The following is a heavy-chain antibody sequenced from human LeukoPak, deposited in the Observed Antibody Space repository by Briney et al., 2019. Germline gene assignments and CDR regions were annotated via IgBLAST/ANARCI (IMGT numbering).Heavy chain of an antibody. J-gene: IGHJ3*01. Sequence: GASVKVSCTDSGYTFTGYYMLWVRQAAGQTLEWMGWTNPKSSGSYYAKKFQGRVTMTRDTSITTAYMELTSLTSDDTAVYFCARMLMVRPGAALDVWGQGTVITVSS. D-gene: IGHD2-8*01. CDR3: ARMLMVRPGAALDV. CDR1: GYTFTGYY. V-gene: IGHV1-2*02. CDR2: TNPKSSGS.